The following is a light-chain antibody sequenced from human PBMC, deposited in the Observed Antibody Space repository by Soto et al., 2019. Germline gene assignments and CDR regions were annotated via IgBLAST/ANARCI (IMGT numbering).Light chain of an antibody. J-gene: IGLJ2*01. CDR1: SSNIGSNT. CDR2: RNN. CDR3: AAWDDSLSGRL. Sequence: QSVLTQPPSASGTPGQRVTISCSGSSSNIGSNTVNWYQQLPGPAPKLLIYRNNQRPSGVPDRFSGSKSGTSASLAISGLRSEDEADYYCAAWDDSLSGRLFGGGTKLTVL. V-gene: IGLV1-47*01.